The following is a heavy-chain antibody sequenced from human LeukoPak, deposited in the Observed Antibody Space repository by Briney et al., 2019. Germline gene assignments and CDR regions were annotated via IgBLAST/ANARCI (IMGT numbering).Heavy chain of an antibody. CDR2: IYHSGST. D-gene: IGHD5-18*01. V-gene: IGHV4-30-2*01. J-gene: IGHJ4*02. Sequence: PSETLSLTCTVSGGSISSGGYYWSWIRQPPGKGLEWIGYIYHSGSTYYNPSLKSRVTISVDRSKNQFSLKLSSVTAADTAVYYCATEVVDTAMVTEDYWGQGTLVTVSS. CDR1: GGSISSGGYY. CDR3: ATEVVDTAMVTEDY.